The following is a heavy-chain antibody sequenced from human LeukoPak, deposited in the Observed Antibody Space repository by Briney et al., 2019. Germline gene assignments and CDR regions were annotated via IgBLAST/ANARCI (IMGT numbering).Heavy chain of an antibody. CDR1: GGSISSYY. CDR2: IYNSGST. CDR3: ARGASVATGDH. Sequence: SQTLSLTCTVSGGSISSYYWSWIRQPPGKGLEWIGDIYNSGSTSYNPSLKSRVTISVDTSKNQFSLKLSSVTAADTAVYYCARGASVATGDHWGQGTLVTVSS. V-gene: IGHV4-59*01. J-gene: IGHJ4*02. D-gene: IGHD5-12*01.